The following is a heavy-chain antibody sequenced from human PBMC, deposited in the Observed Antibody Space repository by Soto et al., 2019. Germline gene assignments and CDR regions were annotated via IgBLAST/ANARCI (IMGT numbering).Heavy chain of an antibody. CDR1: GFTFSNYY. CDR2: ISSSFLTI. D-gene: IGHD6-19*01. J-gene: IGHJ4*02. Sequence: GGSLRLSXAASGFTFSNYYMSWIRQAPGKGLEWVSDISSSFLTIHYAESVKGRFTISRDNAKNSLFLQMNNLSAEDTAVYYCARVSATGWYVNGRDYFDYWGQGALVTVSS. CDR3: ARVSATGWYVNGRDYFDY. V-gene: IGHV3-11*01.